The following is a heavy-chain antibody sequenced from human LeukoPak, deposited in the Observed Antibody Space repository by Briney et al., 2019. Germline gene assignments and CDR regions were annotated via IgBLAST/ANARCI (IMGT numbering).Heavy chain of an antibody. CDR3: ARYDSSGYYYLGM. CDR1: GGSISSGDYY. D-gene: IGHD3-22*01. Sequence: SETLSLTCTVSGGSISSGDYYWSWIRQPPGKGLEWIGYIYYSGSTYYNPSLKSRVTISVDTPKNQFSLKLSSVTAADTAVYYCARYDSSGYYYLGMWGQGTLVTVSS. J-gene: IGHJ4*02. CDR2: IYYSGST. V-gene: IGHV4-30-4*01.